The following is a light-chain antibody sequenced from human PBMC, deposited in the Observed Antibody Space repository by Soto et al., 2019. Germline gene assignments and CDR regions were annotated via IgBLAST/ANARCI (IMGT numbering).Light chain of an antibody. CDR1: QSVSTY. V-gene: IGKV3-11*01. CDR3: QHRSGWPPWT. CDR2: DVS. J-gene: IGKJ1*01. Sequence: EIVLTQSPATLSLSPGERATLSCGASQSVSTYLALYQQKPGQAPRLLIYDVSNRATGIPARFSGSGSGTNFTLTISGLEPEDFAVYYCQHRSGWPPWTFGQGTKVQI.